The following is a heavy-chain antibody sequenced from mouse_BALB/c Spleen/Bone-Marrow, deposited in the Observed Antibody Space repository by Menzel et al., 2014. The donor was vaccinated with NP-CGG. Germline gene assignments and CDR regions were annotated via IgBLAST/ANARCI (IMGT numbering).Heavy chain of an antibody. J-gene: IGHJ4*01. V-gene: IGHV2-9*02. CDR1: GFSLTHYG. D-gene: IGHD1-1*02. CDR3: VRGGVSAYAMDY. CDR2: IWAGGST. Sequence: VKLMESGPGLVAPSQSLSITCTVSGFSLTHYGLHWVRQPPGKGLEWLGVIWAGGSTNYISAFMSRLSISKDNSKSXVFLKIHRLHTDVTALYSSVRGGVSAYAMDYWGQGTSVTVSS.